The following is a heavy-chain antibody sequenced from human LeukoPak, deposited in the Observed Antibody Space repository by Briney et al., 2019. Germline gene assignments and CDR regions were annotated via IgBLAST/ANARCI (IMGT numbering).Heavy chain of an antibody. CDR3: ARAGPSTVVTYFDY. CDR2: ITDNGRKI. D-gene: IGHD4-23*01. Sequence: GGSLRLSCVGSGFIFSDYYMGWIRQAPGRGLEWISYITDNGRKIYYPDSVKGRFTMSRDNAKNSLYLQMNSLRAEDTAVYYCARAGPSTVVTYFDYWGQGTLVTVSS. V-gene: IGHV3-11*04. J-gene: IGHJ4*02. CDR1: GFIFSDYY.